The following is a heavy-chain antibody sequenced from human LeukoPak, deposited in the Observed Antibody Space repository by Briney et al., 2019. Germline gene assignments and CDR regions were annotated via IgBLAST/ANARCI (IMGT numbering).Heavy chain of an antibody. CDR3: VKGIRETAMNAFDI. V-gene: IGHV3-9*03. D-gene: IGHD5-18*01. Sequence: PGGSLRLSCAASGFTFDDYAMHWVRQAPGKGLEWVSGISWNSGSIGYADSVKGRFTISRDNAKNSLYLQMNSLRTEDMALYHCVKGIRETAMNAFDIWGQGTMVTVSS. J-gene: IGHJ3*02. CDR1: GFTFDDYA. CDR2: ISWNSGSI.